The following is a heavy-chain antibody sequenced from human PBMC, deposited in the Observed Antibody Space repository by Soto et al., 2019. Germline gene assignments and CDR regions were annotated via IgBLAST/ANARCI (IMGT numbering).Heavy chain of an antibody. J-gene: IGHJ6*02. Sequence: EVQLVESGGGSVQPGESLRLSCAASGFSFHDYDMHWVRQRKGKGLEWVSALGAARDPYYVGSVKGRFSVSRDNAQNSLFLQMNNLRVDDTAVYFCARAYLGRLPRRADYYYAMDVWGRGTTVTVSS. V-gene: IGHV3-13*05. CDR3: ARAYLGRLPRRADYYYAMDV. CDR2: LGAARDP. CDR1: GFSFHDYD. D-gene: IGHD1-26*01.